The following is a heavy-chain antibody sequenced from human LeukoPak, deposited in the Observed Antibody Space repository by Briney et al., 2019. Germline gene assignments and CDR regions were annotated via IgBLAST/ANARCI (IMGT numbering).Heavy chain of an antibody. J-gene: IGHJ3*02. D-gene: IGHD3-22*01. CDR3: AGYYHDSRGDAFDI. CDR1: GGSISSYY. Sequence: PSETLSLTCTVSGGSISSYYWSWIRQPPGKGLEWIGYIYYSGSTNYNPSLKSRVTISVDTSKNQFSLKLSSVTAADTAVYYCAGYYHDSRGDAFDIWGQGTMVTVSS. V-gene: IGHV4-59*01. CDR2: IYYSGST.